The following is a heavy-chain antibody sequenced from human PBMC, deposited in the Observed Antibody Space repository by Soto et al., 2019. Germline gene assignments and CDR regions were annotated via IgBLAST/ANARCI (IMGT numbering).Heavy chain of an antibody. D-gene: IGHD5-12*01. CDR1: GYIFTGYY. V-gene: IGHV1-2*02. CDR2: INPNTRGT. CDR3: ARDRYSGYNSQFDY. J-gene: IGHJ4*02. Sequence: PGASVKVSCTASGYIFTGYYIHWVRQAPGQGLEWMGWINPNTRGTHSAQRFQGRVTMTRDTSISTAYMELSSLRSDDSAVYYCARDRYSGYNSQFDYWGQGTLVTVSS.